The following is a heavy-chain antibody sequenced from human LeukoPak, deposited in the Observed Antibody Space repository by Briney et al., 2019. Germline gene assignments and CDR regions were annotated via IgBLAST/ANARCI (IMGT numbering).Heavy chain of an antibody. Sequence: PGGSLRLSCAASGFTFSSYALNWVRQAPGKGLEWVSYIRWSSSVIYYTDSVKGRFTISRDDAKNSLCLQMNSLRAEDTAVYYCAKGAATQGNWFDPWGKGTLVTVSS. D-gene: IGHD1-26*01. CDR3: AKGAATQGNWFDP. J-gene: IGHJ5*02. CDR1: GFTFSSYA. CDR2: IRWSSSVI. V-gene: IGHV3-48*01.